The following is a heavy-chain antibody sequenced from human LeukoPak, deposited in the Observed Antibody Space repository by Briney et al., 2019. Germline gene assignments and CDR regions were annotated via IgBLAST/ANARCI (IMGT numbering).Heavy chain of an antibody. CDR2: INWNGGST. V-gene: IGHV3-20*01. CDR3: ARALYYDFWSGSPDDAFDI. J-gene: IGHJ3*02. Sequence: PGGSLRLSCAASGFTFDDYGMSWVRQAPGKELEWVSGINWNGGSTGYADSVKGRFTISRDNAKNSLYLQMNSLRAEDTALYHCARALYYDFWSGSPDDAFDIWGQGTMVTVSS. D-gene: IGHD3-3*01. CDR1: GFTFDDYG.